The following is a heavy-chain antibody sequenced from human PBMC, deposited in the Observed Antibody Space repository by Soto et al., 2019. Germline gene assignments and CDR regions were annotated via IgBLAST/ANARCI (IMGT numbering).Heavy chain of an antibody. CDR1: GGSISSSHW. J-gene: IGHJ4*02. CDR2: IYHRGSL. V-gene: IGHV4-4*02. D-gene: IGHD5-18*01. CDR3: ARIGYSYGSDFDC. Sequence: SDTLSLTCAVSGGSISSSHWWSWVCQPQGKGMKWIGEIYHRGSLNYNPSLKSRVTISVDKSKNLFSLKLSSVTAADTAVYYCARIGYSYGSDFDCCGQGNLVTVSS.